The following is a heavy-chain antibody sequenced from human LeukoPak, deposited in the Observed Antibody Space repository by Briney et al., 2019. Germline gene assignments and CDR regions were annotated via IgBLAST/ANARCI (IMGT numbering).Heavy chain of an antibody. J-gene: IGHJ4*02. V-gene: IGHV3-74*01. CDR1: GFTFSGYY. D-gene: IGHD7-27*01. CDR3: ARDLWGSNDC. Sequence: PGGSPRLSCAASGFTFSGYYMFWVRQVPGKGLMWVAHINGFGTEATYADTVKGRFTISRDDAKESLHLQMISLAAEDTAIYYCARDLWGSNDCWGQGTLVTVSS. CDR2: INGFGTEA.